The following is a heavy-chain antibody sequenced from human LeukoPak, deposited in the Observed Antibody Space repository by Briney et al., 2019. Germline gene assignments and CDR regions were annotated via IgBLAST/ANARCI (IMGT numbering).Heavy chain of an antibody. J-gene: IGHJ6*02. V-gene: IGHV3-30*18. CDR2: ISYDGSNK. D-gene: IGHD3-3*01. Sequence: GGSLRLSCAASGFTFSSYGMHWVRQAPGKGLEWVAVISYDGSNKYYADSVKGRFTISRDNSKNTLYLQMNSLRAEDTAVYYCAKVLEWLFSGPLYYYGMDVWGQGTTVTVSS. CDR3: AKVLEWLFSGPLYYYGMDV. CDR1: GFTFSSYG.